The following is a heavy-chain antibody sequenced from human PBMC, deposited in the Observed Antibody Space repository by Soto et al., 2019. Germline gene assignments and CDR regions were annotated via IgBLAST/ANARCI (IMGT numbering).Heavy chain of an antibody. CDR1: GFTFSSYD. J-gene: IGHJ3*02. D-gene: IGHD3-22*01. CDR2: IGTAGDT. Sequence: GGSLRLSCAASGFTFSSYDMHWVRQATGKGLEWVSAIGTAGDTYYPGSVKGRFTISRENAKNSLYLQMNSLRAEDTAVYYCARGAGYYDSSGYAFDIWGQGTMVTVSS. CDR3: ARGAGYYDSSGYAFDI. V-gene: IGHV3-13*01.